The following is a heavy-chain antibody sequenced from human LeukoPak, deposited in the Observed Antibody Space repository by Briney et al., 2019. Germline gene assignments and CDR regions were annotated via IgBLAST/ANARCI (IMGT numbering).Heavy chain of an antibody. CDR3: ARGVVTMVRGVFGFNY. CDR2: INPNSGGT. CDR1: GYTFTGYY. J-gene: IGHJ4*02. D-gene: IGHD3-10*01. Sequence: ASVKVSCKASGYTFTGYYMHWVRQAPGQGLEWMGWINPNSGGTNYAQKFQGRVTMTRDTSISTAYMELSRLRSDDTAVYYYARGVVTMVRGVFGFNYWGQGTLVTVSS. V-gene: IGHV1-2*02.